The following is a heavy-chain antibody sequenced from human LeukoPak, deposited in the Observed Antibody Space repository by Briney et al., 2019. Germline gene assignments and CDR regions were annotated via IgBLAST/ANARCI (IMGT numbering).Heavy chain of an antibody. D-gene: IGHD3-9*01. CDR2: IYHSGST. V-gene: IGHV4-38-2*02. J-gene: IGHJ4*02. Sequence: SETLSLTCTVSGYSISSGYYWGWIRQPPGKGREGIGSIYHSGSTYYNPSLKSRVTISVDTSKKQFSLKLSSVTAADTAVYYCARGAVLRYFDWLLRPSYFDYWGQGTLVTVSS. CDR1: GYSISSGYY. CDR3: ARGAVLRYFDWLLRPSYFDY.